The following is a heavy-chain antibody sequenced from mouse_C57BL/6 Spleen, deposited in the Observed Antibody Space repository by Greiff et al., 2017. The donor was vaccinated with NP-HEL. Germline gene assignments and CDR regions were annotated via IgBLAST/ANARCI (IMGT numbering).Heavy chain of an antibody. Sequence: VQLQQPGAELVRPGTSVKLSCKASGYTFTSYWMHWVKQRPGQGLEWIGVIDPSDSYTNYNQKFKGKATLTVDTSSSTAYMQLSSLTSEDSAVYDCARRGDWDGGRYYFDYWGQGTTLTVSS. D-gene: IGHD4-1*01. CDR1: GYTFTSYW. CDR2: IDPSDSYT. V-gene: IGHV1-59*01. CDR3: ARRGDWDGGRYYFDY. J-gene: IGHJ2*01.